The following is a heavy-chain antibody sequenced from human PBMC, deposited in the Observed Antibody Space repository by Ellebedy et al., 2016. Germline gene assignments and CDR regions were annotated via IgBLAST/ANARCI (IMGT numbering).Heavy chain of an antibody. CDR2: IYWDDVT. CDR1: GFSLSTSGMG. D-gene: IGHD1-1*01. CDR3: AHRMRGTGKTGSYFDY. Sequence: SGPTLVKPTQTLRLTCTFSGFSLSTSGMGVGWIRQPPGKALEWLGLIYWDDVTRYSPSLKSRLTITKDTSKNQVVLTMTNIDPVDTATYYCAHRMRGTGKTGSYFDYWGQGTLVTVSS. J-gene: IGHJ4*02. V-gene: IGHV2-5*02.